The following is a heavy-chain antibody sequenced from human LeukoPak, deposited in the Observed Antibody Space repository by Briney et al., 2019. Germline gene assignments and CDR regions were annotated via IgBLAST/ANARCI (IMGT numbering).Heavy chain of an antibody. V-gene: IGHV1-69*01. D-gene: IGHD6-6*01. J-gene: IGHJ6*02. CDR3: ASMYSSSPDYYYYGMDV. Sequence: GGSLRLSCGASGFTFSSYAISWVRQAPGQGLEWMGGIIPIFGTANYAQKFQGRVTITADESTSTAYMELSSLRSEDTAVYYCASMYSSSPDYYYYGMDVWGQGTTVTVSS. CDR1: GFTFSSYA. CDR2: IIPIFGTA.